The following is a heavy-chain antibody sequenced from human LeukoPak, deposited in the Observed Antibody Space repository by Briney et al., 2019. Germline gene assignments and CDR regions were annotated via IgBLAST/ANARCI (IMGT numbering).Heavy chain of an antibody. V-gene: IGHV3-7*01. D-gene: IGHD2-15*01. Sequence: GGSLRLSCAASGFTFSSYEMNWVRQAPGKGLEWVANIKQDGSEKYYVDSVKGRFTISRDNAKNSLYLQMNSLRAEDTAVYYCARLFYWCFDYWGQGTLVTVSS. J-gene: IGHJ4*02. CDR2: IKQDGSEK. CDR1: GFTFSSYE. CDR3: ARLFYWCFDY.